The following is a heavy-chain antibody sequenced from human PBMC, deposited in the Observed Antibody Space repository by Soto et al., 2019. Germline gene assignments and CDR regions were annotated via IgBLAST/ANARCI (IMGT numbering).Heavy chain of an antibody. CDR2: ISAYNGNT. J-gene: IGHJ4*02. CDR1: GYTFTSYG. CDR3: ARDGYSGYDSTYGFDY. V-gene: IGHV1-18*01. D-gene: IGHD5-12*01. Sequence: ASVKVSCKASGYTFTSYGISWVRQAPGQGLEWMGWISAYNGNTNYAQKLQGRVTMTTDTSTSTAYMELRSLRSDDTAVYYCARDGYSGYDSTYGFDYWGKGTLVPVSS.